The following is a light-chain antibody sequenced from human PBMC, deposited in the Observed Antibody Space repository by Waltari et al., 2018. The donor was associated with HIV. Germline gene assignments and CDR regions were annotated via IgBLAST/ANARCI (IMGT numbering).Light chain of an antibody. CDR1: SGSIVTSH. CDR2: ENR. Sequence: NFMLTQPPSVSESPGKTITISCTRSSGSIVTSHVQWYPQRPGSAPTTVNYENRQRSSGVPDRFSGCIDSSSNAASLAISGLTTEDEADYYCQSYETTTHKWVFGGGTKLTVL. V-gene: IGLV6-57*03. J-gene: IGLJ3*02. CDR3: QSYETTTHKWV.